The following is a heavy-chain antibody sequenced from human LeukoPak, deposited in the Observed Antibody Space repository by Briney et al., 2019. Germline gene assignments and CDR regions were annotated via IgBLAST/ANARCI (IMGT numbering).Heavy chain of an antibody. CDR2: ISSSGSTI. CDR3: AKDLFGDYGGNSFWKSWFDP. Sequence: GGSLRLSCAASGFTFSSYEMNWVRQAPGKGLEWVSYISSSGSTIYYADSVKGRFTISRDNAKNSLYLQMNSLRAEDTAVYYCAKDLFGDYGGNSFWKSWFDPWGQGTLVTVSS. V-gene: IGHV3-48*03. CDR1: GFTFSSYE. D-gene: IGHD4-23*01. J-gene: IGHJ5*02.